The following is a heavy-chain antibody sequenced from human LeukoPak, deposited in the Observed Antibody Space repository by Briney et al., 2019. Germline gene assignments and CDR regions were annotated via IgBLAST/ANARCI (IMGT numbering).Heavy chain of an antibody. V-gene: IGHV1-2*02. CDR3: ARGSIVVVPAATWFDP. Sequence: GASVKVSCKASGYTFTGYYMHWVRQAPGQGLEGMGWINPNSGGTNYAQKVQGRVTMTRDTSISTAYMELSRLRSDDTAVYYCARGSIVVVPAATWFDPWGQGTLVTVSS. CDR1: GYTFTGYY. J-gene: IGHJ5*02. CDR2: INPNSGGT. D-gene: IGHD2-2*01.